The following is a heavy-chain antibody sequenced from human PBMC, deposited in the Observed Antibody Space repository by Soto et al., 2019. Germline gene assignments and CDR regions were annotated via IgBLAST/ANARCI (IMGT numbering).Heavy chain of an antibody. D-gene: IGHD3-10*01. Sequence: QLQLQESGPGLVKPSETLSLTCTVSRGSISSGTYYWGWIRQPPGKGLEWIGSIYYSGNTYYNPSLKSRVPISVDTSKNQFSLKLSSVTAADTAVYYCARHPPGLLLKGYVDYWGQGTLVTVSS. CDR1: RGSISSGTYY. CDR3: ARHPPGLLLKGYVDY. J-gene: IGHJ4*02. CDR2: IYYSGNT. V-gene: IGHV4-39*01.